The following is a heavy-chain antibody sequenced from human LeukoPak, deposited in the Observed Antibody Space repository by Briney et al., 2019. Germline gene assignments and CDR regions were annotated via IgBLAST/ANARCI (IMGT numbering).Heavy chain of an antibody. CDR3: ARMYYYDSSGYPLHYYYMDV. Sequence: VASVKVSCKASGYTFTSYDINWVRQATGQGLEWMGWMNPNSGNTGYAQKFQGRVTMTRNTSISTAYMELSSLRSEDTAVYYCARMYYYDSSGYPLHYYYMDVWGKGTTVTISS. CDR1: GYTFTSYD. CDR2: MNPNSGNT. V-gene: IGHV1-8*01. D-gene: IGHD3-22*01. J-gene: IGHJ6*03.